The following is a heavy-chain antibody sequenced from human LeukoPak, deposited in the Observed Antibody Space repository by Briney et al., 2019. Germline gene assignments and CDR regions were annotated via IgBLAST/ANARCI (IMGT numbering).Heavy chain of an antibody. CDR2: ISWHSENI. Sequence: GGSLRLSCVASGLLFEDYGMHWVRQAPGKGLEWVSGISWHSENIDYADSVKGRFIISRDNAKNSLYQEMNSLRVEDTALYYCAKTGGGHPGYHWYGMDVWGQGATVTVSS. D-gene: IGHD5-18*01. J-gene: IGHJ6*02. V-gene: IGHV3-9*01. CDR3: AKTGGGHPGYHWYGMDV. CDR1: GLLFEDYG.